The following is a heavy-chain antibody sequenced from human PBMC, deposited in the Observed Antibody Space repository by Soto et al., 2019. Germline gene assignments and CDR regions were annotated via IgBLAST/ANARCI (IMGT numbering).Heavy chain of an antibody. Sequence: GGSLRLSCAASGFTFSSYAMHWVRQAPGKGLEWVAVISYDGSNKYYADSVKGRFTISRDNSKNTLYLQMNSLRAEDTAVYYCARGFGVGAEKEGYFDYWGQGTLVTVSS. J-gene: IGHJ4*02. CDR1: GFTFSSYA. CDR3: ARGFGVGAEKEGYFDY. D-gene: IGHD3-3*01. CDR2: ISYDGSNK. V-gene: IGHV3-30-3*01.